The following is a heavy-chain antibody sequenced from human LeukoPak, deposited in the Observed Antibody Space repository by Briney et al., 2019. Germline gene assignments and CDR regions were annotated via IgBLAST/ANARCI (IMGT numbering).Heavy chain of an antibody. J-gene: IGHJ4*02. CDR2: ISYDGSNK. CDR1: GFTFSSYW. D-gene: IGHD5-18*01. V-gene: IGHV3-30*18. Sequence: PGGSLRLSCAASGFTFSSYWMTWVRQAPGKGLEWVAVISYDGSNKYYADSVKGRFTISRDNSKNTLYLQMNSLRAEDTAVYYCAEGDTAMGDDYWGQGTLVTVSS. CDR3: AEGDTAMGDDY.